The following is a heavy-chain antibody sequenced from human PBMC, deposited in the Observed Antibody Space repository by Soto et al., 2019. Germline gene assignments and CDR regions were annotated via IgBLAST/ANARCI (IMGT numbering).Heavy chain of an antibody. J-gene: IGHJ4*02. V-gene: IGHV1-69*02. Sequence: QVQLVQSGAEVKKPGSSVKVSCKASGGTFSSYTISWVRQAPGQGLEWMGRIIPILGIANYAQKFQGRVTXXAXKXXSTAYMELSSLRSEDTAVYYCARVGYYDSSGYSDYWGQGTLVTVSS. D-gene: IGHD3-22*01. CDR3: ARVGYYDSSGYSDY. CDR2: IIPILGIA. CDR1: GGTFSSYT.